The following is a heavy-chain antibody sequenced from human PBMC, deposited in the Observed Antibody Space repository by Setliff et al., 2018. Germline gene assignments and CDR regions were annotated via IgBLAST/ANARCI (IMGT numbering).Heavy chain of an antibody. J-gene: IGHJ4*02. CDR1: GASITDSY. CDR2: ISSSGSLI. V-gene: IGHV3-11*04. CDR3: AREGDYSGYDDDAFDY. Sequence: LSLTCSVSGASITDSYWNWIRQTPGKGLEWVAYISSSGSLIYYPDSVKGRFTISRDNAKKSVDLQMNSLRTEDTAVYYCAREGDYSGYDDDAFDYWGQGTLVTVSS. D-gene: IGHD5-12*01.